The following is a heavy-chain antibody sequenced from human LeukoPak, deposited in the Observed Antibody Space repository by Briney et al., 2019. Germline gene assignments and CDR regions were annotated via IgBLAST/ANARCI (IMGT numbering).Heavy chain of an antibody. V-gene: IGHV3-30*02. CDR1: GFPFSSYG. CDR3: ARGPTWIQLWPASPYYFDY. Sequence: PGGSLRLSCAASGFPFSSYGMHWVRQAPGKGLEWVAFIRYDGTDKYYADSVKGRFTISRDNSKNTLYLQMNSLRAEDTAVYYCARGPTWIQLWPASPYYFDYWGQGTLVTVSS. J-gene: IGHJ4*02. D-gene: IGHD5-18*01. CDR2: IRYDGTDK.